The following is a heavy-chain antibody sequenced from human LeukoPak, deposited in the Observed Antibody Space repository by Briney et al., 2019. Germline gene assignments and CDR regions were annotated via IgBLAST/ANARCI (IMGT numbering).Heavy chain of an antibody. D-gene: IGHD2-2*01. CDR3: ARARPYCSSTSCYGWFDP. Sequence: PGGSLRLSCAASGFTFSSYAMSWVRQAPGKGLEWVSAISGSGGSTYYADSVKGRLTISRDNSKNTLYLQMNSLRAEDTAVYYCARARPYCSSTSCYGWFDPWGQGTLVSVSS. J-gene: IGHJ5*02. CDR2: ISGSGGST. V-gene: IGHV3-23*01. CDR1: GFTFSSYA.